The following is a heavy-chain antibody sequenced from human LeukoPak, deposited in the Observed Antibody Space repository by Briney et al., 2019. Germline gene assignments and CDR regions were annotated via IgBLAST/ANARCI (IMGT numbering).Heavy chain of an antibody. CDR2: IYHSGST. J-gene: IGHJ5*02. CDR1: GGSISSSNW. Sequence: PSETLSLTCAVSGGSISSSNWWSWVRQPPGKGLEWIGEIYHSGSTNYNPSLKSRVTMSVDTSKNQFSLKLSSVTAADTAVYYCATRYYDFWSGNNWFDPWGQGTLVTVSS. D-gene: IGHD3-3*01. CDR3: ATRYYDFWSGNNWFDP. V-gene: IGHV4-4*02.